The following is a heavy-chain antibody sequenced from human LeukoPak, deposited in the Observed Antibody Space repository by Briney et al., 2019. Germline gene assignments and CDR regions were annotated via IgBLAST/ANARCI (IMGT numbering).Heavy chain of an antibody. J-gene: IGHJ4*02. CDR3: AKSEVPAAMGYYFDY. CDR2: IRYDGSNK. Sequence: PGGSLRLSCAASGFTFSSYGMHWVRQAPGKGLEWVAFIRYDGSNKYYADSVKGRFTISRDNSKNTLYLQMNSLRAEDTVVYYCAKSEVPAAMGYYFDYWGQGTLVTVSS. D-gene: IGHD2-2*01. V-gene: IGHV3-30*02. CDR1: GFTFSSYG.